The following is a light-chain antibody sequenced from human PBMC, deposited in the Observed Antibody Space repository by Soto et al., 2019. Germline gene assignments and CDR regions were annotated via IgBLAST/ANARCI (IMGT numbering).Light chain of an antibody. Sequence: EIVLTQSPGTLSLSPGERATLSCRASQSVSSSYLAWYQQKPGQAPRLLIYGESSRATGIPDRFSGSGSGTDFTLTISRLEPEDFAVYYCQQYGSPWTFGQGTKVDIK. J-gene: IGKJ1*01. V-gene: IGKV3-20*01. CDR1: QSVSSSY. CDR2: GES. CDR3: QQYGSPWT.